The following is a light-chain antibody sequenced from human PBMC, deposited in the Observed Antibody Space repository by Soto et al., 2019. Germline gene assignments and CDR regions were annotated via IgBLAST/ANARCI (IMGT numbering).Light chain of an antibody. CDR2: EVS. Sequence: QSALTQPASVSGSPGQSITISCTGTSSDVGKYNYVSCYQQHPAKAPKLMIFEVSNRPSGVSNRFSGAKSGNTASLTISGLQAEDEADYYCSSYKGSSLNTVVFGGGTKLTVL. V-gene: IGLV2-14*01. CDR3: SSYKGSSLNTVV. CDR1: SSDVGKYNY. J-gene: IGLJ2*01.